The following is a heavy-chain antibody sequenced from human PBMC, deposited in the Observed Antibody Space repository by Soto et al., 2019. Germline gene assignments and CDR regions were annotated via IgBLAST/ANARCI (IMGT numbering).Heavy chain of an antibody. D-gene: IGHD3-3*01. CDR2: IIPIFGTA. V-gene: IGHV1-69*01. J-gene: IGHJ6*02. Sequence: WXRQAPGHGLESMGGIIPIFGTANYAQKFQGRVTITADESTSTAYMELSSLRSEDTAVYYCARDPGNDFWSGYSPYYYYYGMDVWGQGTTVTVSS. CDR3: ARDPGNDFWSGYSPYYYYYGMDV.